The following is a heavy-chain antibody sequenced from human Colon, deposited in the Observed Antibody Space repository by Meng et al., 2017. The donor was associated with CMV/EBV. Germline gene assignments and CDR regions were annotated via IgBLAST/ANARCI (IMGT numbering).Heavy chain of an antibody. J-gene: IGHJ5*02. CDR3: ARRFCGDDNCYDDNWYDP. Sequence: QVQLQESGPGLVGLSETLSPSTWWNWVRQAPGKGLEWIGEVYHTGSTSYNPSLESRVTISVDKANNRLSLRLTSVTAADTARYFCARRFCGDDNCYDDNWYDPWGPGTLVTVSS. D-gene: IGHD2-21*01. CDR1: TW. V-gene: IGHV4-4*02. CDR2: VYHTGST.